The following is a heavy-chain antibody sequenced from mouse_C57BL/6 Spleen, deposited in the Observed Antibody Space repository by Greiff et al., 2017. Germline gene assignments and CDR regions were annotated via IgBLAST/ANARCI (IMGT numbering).Heavy chain of an antibody. CDR2: IWSGGST. J-gene: IGHJ4*01. Sequence: QVQLQQSGPGLVQPSQSLSITCTVSGFSLTSYGVHWVRQSPGKGLEWLGVIWSGGSTDYNAAFISRLSISKDNSKSQIFFKMNSLQADDTAIYYCARNGDYDGRHYAMDYWGQGTSATVSS. CDR3: ARNGDYDGRHYAMDY. CDR1: GFSLTSYG. V-gene: IGHV2-2*01. D-gene: IGHD2-4*01.